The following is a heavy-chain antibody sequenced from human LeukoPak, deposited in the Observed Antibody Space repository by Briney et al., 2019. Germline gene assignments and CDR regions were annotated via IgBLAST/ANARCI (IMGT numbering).Heavy chain of an antibody. CDR1: GGSISSYY. CDR2: IYYSGST. J-gene: IGHJ6*02. D-gene: IGHD1-26*01. Sequence: PSETLSLTCTVSGGSISSYYWSWLRQPPGKGLEWIGYIYYSGSTNYNPSLKSRVTISVDTSKNQFSLKLSSVTAADTAVYYCARHSGSYYYYYYYGMDVWGQGTTVTVSS. CDR3: ARHSGSYYYYYYYGMDV. V-gene: IGHV4-59*01.